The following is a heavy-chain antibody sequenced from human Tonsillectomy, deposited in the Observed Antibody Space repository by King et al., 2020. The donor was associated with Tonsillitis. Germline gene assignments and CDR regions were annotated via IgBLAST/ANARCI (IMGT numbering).Heavy chain of an antibody. V-gene: IGHV3-66*01. D-gene: IGHD6-19*01. CDR3: ARGGSSGWNHYYNYGMDV. CDR2: IFSAGAT. CDR1: GFTVSSSH. Sequence: VQLVESGGGLVQPGGSLRLSCAASGFTVSSSHMNWVRQTPGTGLGWVSLIFSAGATYYADSVKGRFTISRDISKNTLYLQMNSLRADDTGVYYCARGGSSGWNHYYNYGMDVWGQGTTVTVSS. J-gene: IGHJ6*02.